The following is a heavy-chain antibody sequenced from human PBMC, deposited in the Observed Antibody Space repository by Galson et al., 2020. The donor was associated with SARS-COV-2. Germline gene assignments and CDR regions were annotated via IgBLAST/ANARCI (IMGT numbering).Heavy chain of an antibody. J-gene: IGHJ6*02. Sequence: SQTLSLTCAISGDSVPSNSAAWNWIRQSPSRGLEWLGRTYYRSKWYNDYAVSVKSRITINPDTSKNQFSLQLNSVTPEDTAVYYCAREGTMVRGVIGGMDVWGQGTTVTVSS. V-gene: IGHV6-1*01. CDR2: TYYRSKWYN. CDR3: AREGTMVRGVIGGMDV. D-gene: IGHD3-10*01. CDR1: GDSVPSNSAA.